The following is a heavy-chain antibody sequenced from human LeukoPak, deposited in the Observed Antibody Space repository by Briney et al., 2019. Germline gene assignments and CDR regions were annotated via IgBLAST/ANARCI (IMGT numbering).Heavy chain of an antibody. CDR1: GGSISSYY. CDR3: ARDARGSSWTPHDAFDI. V-gene: IGHV4-59*01. J-gene: IGHJ3*02. D-gene: IGHD6-13*01. Sequence: SETLSLTCTVSGGSISSYYWSWIRQPPGKGLEWIGYIYYSGSTNHNPSLKSRVTISADTSKNQFSLKLSSVTAANTAVYYCARDARGSSWTPHDAFDIWGQGTMVTVSS. CDR2: IYYSGST.